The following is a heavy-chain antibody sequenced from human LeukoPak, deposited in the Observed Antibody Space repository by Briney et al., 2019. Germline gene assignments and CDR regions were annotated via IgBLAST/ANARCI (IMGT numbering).Heavy chain of an antibody. CDR3: ARSLITPTNWFDP. V-gene: IGHV4-61*02. J-gene: IGHJ5*02. Sequence: SQTLSLTCTVSGASISSGSYYWSWIRQPAGKGLEWIGRIYSSENTNYNPSLKSRVTISVDTSKNQFSLELNSVTAADTAVYYCARSLITPTNWFDPGGQGTLVTVSS. D-gene: IGHD2-15*01. CDR2: IYSSENT. CDR1: GASISSGSYY.